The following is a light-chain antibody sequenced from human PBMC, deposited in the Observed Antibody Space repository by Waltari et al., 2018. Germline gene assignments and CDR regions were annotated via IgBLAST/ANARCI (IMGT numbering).Light chain of an antibody. Sequence: EIVMTQSPASLSVSPGERVPLSSRASQSVSTKLAWYQQKPGQAPRLVIYSASIRAADVPARFSGSGSGTEFTLTISSLQSEDFAIYYCQQYDKWRDYTFGQGTKLDFK. CDR1: QSVSTK. CDR2: SAS. J-gene: IGKJ2*01. CDR3: QQYDKWRDYT. V-gene: IGKV3-15*01.